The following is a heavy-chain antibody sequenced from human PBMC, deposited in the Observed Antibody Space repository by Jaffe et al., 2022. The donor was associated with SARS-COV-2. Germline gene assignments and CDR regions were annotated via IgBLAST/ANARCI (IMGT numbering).Heavy chain of an antibody. CDR3: AKDYRRDGYNSDAFDI. Sequence: EVQLVESGGGLVQPGRSLRLSCAASGFTFDDYAMHWVRQAPGKGLEWVSGISWNSGSIGYADSVKGRFTISRDNAKNSLYLQMNSLRAEDTALYYCAKDYRRDGYNSDAFDIWGQGTMVTVSS. D-gene: IGHD5-12*01. CDR2: ISWNSGSI. V-gene: IGHV3-9*01. CDR1: GFTFDDYA. J-gene: IGHJ3*02.